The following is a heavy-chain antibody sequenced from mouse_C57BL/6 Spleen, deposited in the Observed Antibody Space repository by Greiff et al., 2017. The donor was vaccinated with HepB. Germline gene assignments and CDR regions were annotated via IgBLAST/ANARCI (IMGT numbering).Heavy chain of an antibody. Sequence: QVQLQQPGAELVKPGASVKLSCKASGYTFTSYWMHWVKQRPGQGLEWIGMIHPNSGSTNYNEKFKSKATLTVDKSSSTAYMQLSSLTSEDSAVYYCAISPYYYGSSSFAYWGQGTLVTVSA. CDR2: IHPNSGST. CDR3: AISPYYYGSSSFAY. J-gene: IGHJ3*01. V-gene: IGHV1-64*01. D-gene: IGHD1-1*01. CDR1: GYTFTSYW.